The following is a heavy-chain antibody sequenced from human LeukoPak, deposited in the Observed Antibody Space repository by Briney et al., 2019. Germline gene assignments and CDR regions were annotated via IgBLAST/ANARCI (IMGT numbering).Heavy chain of an antibody. Sequence: ASEKVSCKPSGYTFIHQYLHWVRQAPGQGLESLGWIDPDTGDTHYPQKFQGRVTMTRDTSISTAYMELNRLRSDDTAVYYCARAGHNSNSGGYDFWGLGTLVTVSS. D-gene: IGHD3-22*01. J-gene: IGHJ4*02. CDR1: GYTFIHQY. CDR2: IDPDTGDT. V-gene: IGHV1-2*02. CDR3: ARAGHNSNSGGYDF.